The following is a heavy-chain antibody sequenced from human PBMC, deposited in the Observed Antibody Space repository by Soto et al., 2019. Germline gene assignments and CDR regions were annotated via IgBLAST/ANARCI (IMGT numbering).Heavy chain of an antibody. CDR3: ARDAPIVGATSFDY. D-gene: IGHD1-26*01. V-gene: IGHV3-48*02. CDR1: GFTFSSYS. CDR2: ISSSSTI. Sequence: GGSLRLSCAASGFTFSSYSMNWVRQAPGKGLEWVSYISSSSTIYYADSVKGRFTISRDNAKNSLYLQMNSLRDEDTAVYYCARDAPIVGATSFDYWGQGTLVTVSA. J-gene: IGHJ4*02.